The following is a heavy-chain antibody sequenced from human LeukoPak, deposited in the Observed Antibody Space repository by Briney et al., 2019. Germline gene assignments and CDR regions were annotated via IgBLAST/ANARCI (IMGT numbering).Heavy chain of an antibody. Sequence: SETLSLTCTVSGGSISSSSYYWGWIRQPPGKGLEWIGSIYYSGSTYYNPSLKSRVTISVDTSKNQFSLKLSSVTAADTAVYYCARGTTGSADYYYYMDVWGKGTTVTVSS. CDR2: IYYSGST. J-gene: IGHJ6*03. D-gene: IGHD1-26*01. CDR3: ARGTTGSADYYYYMDV. CDR1: GGSISSSSYY. V-gene: IGHV4-39*07.